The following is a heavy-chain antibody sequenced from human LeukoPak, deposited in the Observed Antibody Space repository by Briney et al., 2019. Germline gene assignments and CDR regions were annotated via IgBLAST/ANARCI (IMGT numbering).Heavy chain of an antibody. CDR3: ARNLYDILTGYGAAGDY. D-gene: IGHD3-9*01. V-gene: IGHV4-34*01. CDR1: GGSFSDYY. J-gene: IGHJ4*02. Sequence: SETLSLTCAVYGGSFSDYYWSWIRQPPGKGLEWIGEIYYSGSTNYNPSLKSRVIISIDKSKNQFSLNLSSVTAADTAVYYCARNLYDILTGYGAAGDYWGQGTLVTVSS. CDR2: IYYSGST.